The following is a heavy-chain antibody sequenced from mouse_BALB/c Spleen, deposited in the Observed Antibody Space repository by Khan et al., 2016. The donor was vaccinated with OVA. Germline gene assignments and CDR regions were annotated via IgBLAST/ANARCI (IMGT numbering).Heavy chain of an antibody. CDR1: GFTFSSYS. CDR3: ASHLTVSFAY. J-gene: IGHJ3*01. V-gene: IGHV5-6*01. Sequence: DVQLVESGGDLMKPGGSLKLSCAASGFTFSSYSMSWVRQIPDKRLEWVASISSDGDYTYYPDSVKGRFTISRDNAKNTLYLQSSSLNSEDTAWYYCASHLTVSFAYWGQGTLVTVSA. CDR2: ISSDGDYT. D-gene: IGHD4-1*01.